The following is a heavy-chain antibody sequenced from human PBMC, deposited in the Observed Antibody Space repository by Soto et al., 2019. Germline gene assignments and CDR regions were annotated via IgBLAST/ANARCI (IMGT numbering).Heavy chain of an antibody. Sequence: QVQLVQSGAEVKKPESSVKVSCKAPGGTFSTYAISWVRQAARHGLAWLGGIIPMFGTANYAQRFLDRVTITAEESTNTVDKKLSSLRSEDTAVYFYASTIQRLLRRINNGYSGWGQGTLVTVSS. CDR3: ASTIQRLLRRINNGYSG. CDR1: GGTFSTYA. D-gene: IGHD3-22*01. V-gene: IGHV1-69*12. J-gene: IGHJ4*02. CDR2: IIPMFGTA.